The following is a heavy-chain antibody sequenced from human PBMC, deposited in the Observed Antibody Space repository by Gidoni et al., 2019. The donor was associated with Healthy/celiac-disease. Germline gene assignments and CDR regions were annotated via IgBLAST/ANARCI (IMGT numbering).Heavy chain of an antibody. CDR3: ASFRRAYDFWSGPLFAPDYGMDV. V-gene: IGHV4-34*01. CDR2: INHSGST. D-gene: IGHD3-3*01. CDR1: GGSFSGYY. Sequence: QVQLQQWGAGLLKPSETLSLTCAVYGGSFSGYYWSWIRQPPGKGLEWIGEINHSGSTNYNPSLKSRVTISVDTSKNQFSLKLSSVTAADTAVYYCASFRRAYDFWSGPLFAPDYGMDVWGQGTTVTVSS. J-gene: IGHJ6*02.